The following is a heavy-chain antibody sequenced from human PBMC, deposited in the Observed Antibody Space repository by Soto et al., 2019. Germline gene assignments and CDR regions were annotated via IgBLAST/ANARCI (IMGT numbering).Heavy chain of an antibody. V-gene: IGHV5-51*01. J-gene: IGHJ6*02. CDR2: IYPGDSDT. D-gene: IGHD2-2*01. CDR1: GYSFTSYW. CDR3: ARQGCISTSCYWYYYGMDV. Sequence: PGESLKISCKGSGYSFTSYWIGWVRQMPGKGLEWMGIIYPGDSDTRYSPSFQGQVTISADKSISTAYLQWSSLKASDTAMYYCARQGCISTSCYWYYYGMDVWGQGTTVTVSS.